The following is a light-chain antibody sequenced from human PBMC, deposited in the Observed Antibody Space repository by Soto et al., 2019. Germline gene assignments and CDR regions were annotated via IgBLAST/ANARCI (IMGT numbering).Light chain of an antibody. CDR3: SSKTSSRTPFV. Sequence: SVLTQPASVSGSPGQSITISCTGTSSDVGGYNYVSWYQQHPGNAPRLMIYEVNNRPSGVPNRFSGSKSGNTASLTTSGLQAEDEADYYCSSKTSSRTPFVFGTGTKVTVL. V-gene: IGLV2-14*01. CDR2: EVN. CDR1: SSDVGGYNY. J-gene: IGLJ1*01.